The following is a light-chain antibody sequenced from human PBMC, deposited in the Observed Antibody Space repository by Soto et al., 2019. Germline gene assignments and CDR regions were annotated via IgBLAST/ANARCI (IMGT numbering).Light chain of an antibody. V-gene: IGKV1-39*01. J-gene: IGKJ2*01. CDR1: QSITNY. CDR3: QQSYRTPRT. Sequence: DIQMTQSPSSLSASVGDRVTIICRASQSITNYLNWYQQKPGKAPKLLIYAASTLQSGIPSRFSGSVSGTDFNLTISSLQPDDFATYSCQQSYRTPRTFGQGTKLEIK. CDR2: AAS.